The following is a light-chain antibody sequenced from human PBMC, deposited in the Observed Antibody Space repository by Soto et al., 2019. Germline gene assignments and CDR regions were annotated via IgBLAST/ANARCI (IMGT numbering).Light chain of an antibody. J-gene: IGLJ2*01. CDR2: EVS. CDR1: SSDVGGYDY. Sequence: QSVLTQPASVSGSPGQSITISCTGSSSDVGGYDYVSWYQQHPDKAPKLMIYEVSNRPSGVSNRFSGSKSGNTASLTISGLQAEDEADYYCCSYTGSLTLLFGGGTKLTVL. V-gene: IGLV2-14*01. CDR3: CSYTGSLTLL.